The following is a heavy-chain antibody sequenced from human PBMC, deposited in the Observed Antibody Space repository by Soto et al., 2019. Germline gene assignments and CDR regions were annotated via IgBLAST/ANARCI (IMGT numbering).Heavy chain of an antibody. CDR2: INAGNGNT. D-gene: IGHD3-10*01. CDR3: ARVWSSDYYYYYGMDV. Sequence: ASVKVSCKASGYTFTSYAMHWVRQAPGQRLEWMGWINAGNGNTKYSQKFQGRVTITRDTSASTAYMELSSLRSEDTAVYYCARVWSSDYYYYYGMDVWGQGTTVTVSS. V-gene: IGHV1-3*01. J-gene: IGHJ6*02. CDR1: GYTFTSYA.